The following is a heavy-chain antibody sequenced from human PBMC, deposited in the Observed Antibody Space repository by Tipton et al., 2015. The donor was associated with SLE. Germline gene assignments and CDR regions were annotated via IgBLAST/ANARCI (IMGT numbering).Heavy chain of an antibody. D-gene: IGHD2-15*01. Sequence: LRLSCTVSGGSISSGGYYWSWIRQHPGKGLEWIGYIYYSGSTYYNPSLKSRVTISVDTSKNQFSLKLSSVTAADTAVYYCARARLAPSYFDYWGQGTLVTVSS. CDR3: ARARLAPSYFDY. CDR2: IYYSGST. CDR1: GGSISSGGYY. J-gene: IGHJ4*02. V-gene: IGHV4-31*03.